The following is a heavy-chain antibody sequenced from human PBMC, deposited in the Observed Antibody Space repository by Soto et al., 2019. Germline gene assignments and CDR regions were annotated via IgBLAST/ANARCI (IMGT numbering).Heavy chain of an antibody. Sequence: PGGSLRLSCAASGFTFSSYSMNWVRQAPGKGLEWVSSISSSSSYIYYADSVKGRFTISRDNAKNSLYLQMNSLRAEDTAVYYCARAPTYYDILTGSPYYFDCWGQGTLVTVSS. V-gene: IGHV3-21*01. J-gene: IGHJ4*02. CDR1: GFTFSSYS. D-gene: IGHD3-9*01. CDR3: ARAPTYYDILTGSPYYFDC. CDR2: ISSSSSYI.